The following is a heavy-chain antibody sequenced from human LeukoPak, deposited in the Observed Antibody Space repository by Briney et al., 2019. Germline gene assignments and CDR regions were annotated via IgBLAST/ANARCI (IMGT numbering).Heavy chain of an antibody. CDR2: ISSSGNTK. D-gene: IGHD6-13*01. J-gene: IGHJ4*02. V-gene: IGHV3-48*04. CDR1: GFTFSRYT. CDR3: ATYSSSWYGGY. Sequence: GGSLRLSCAASGFTFSRYTMNWVRQAPGKGLEWVSYISSSGNTKYYADSVKGRFTISRDNAKNSLYLQMNSLRAEDTAVYYCATYSSSWYGGYWGQGTLVTVSS.